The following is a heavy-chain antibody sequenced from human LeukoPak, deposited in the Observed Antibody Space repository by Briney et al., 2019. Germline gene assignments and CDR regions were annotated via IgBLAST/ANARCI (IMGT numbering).Heavy chain of an antibody. CDR3: ARSMITFGGVIVPYYFDY. V-gene: IGHV3-21*01. Sequence: GGSLRLSCAASGFTFSSYSMNWVRQAPGKGLEWVSSISSSSSYIYYADSVKGRFTISSDNAKNSLYLQMNSLRAEDTAVYYCARSMITFGGVIVPYYFDYWGQGTLVTVSS. J-gene: IGHJ4*02. CDR1: GFTFSSYS. D-gene: IGHD3-16*02. CDR2: ISSSSSYI.